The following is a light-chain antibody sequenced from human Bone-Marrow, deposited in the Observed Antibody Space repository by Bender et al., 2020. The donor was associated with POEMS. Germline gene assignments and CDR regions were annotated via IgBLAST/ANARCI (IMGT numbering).Light chain of an antibody. CDR3: QSYDNSLGGWV. CDR1: SSDVGSYKL. J-gene: IGLJ3*02. V-gene: IGLV2-14*02. CDR2: EDI. Sequence: QSALTQPASMSGSPGQSITISCTGTSSDVGSYKLVSWYQQHPGKAPKLIIYEDIKRPSGVSDRFSGSKSGTSASLAITGLQAGDEGDYYCQSYDNSLGGWVFGGGTKLTVL.